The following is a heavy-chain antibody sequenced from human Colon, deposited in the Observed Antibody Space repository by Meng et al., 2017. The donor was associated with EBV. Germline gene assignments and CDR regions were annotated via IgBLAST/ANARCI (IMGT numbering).Heavy chain of an antibody. J-gene: IGHJ4*02. D-gene: IGHD3-22*01. Sequence: HLLWPGPGLMMPSPTRSLPWAVVGGSVSSGGHHCSWCRPTPGKGLEWIGDIYYSGDIGNTYYNPSLKSRLAISVDSSKNQFSLKLTSVTAADTAVYYCSRYYYDSSGYVFFDYWGQGTLVTVSS. CDR2: IYYSGDIGNT. CDR3: SRYYYDSSGYVFFDY. V-gene: IGHV4-30-4*01. CDR1: GGSVSSGGHH.